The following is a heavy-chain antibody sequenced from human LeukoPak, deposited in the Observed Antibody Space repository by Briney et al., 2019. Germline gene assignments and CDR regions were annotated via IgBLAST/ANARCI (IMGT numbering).Heavy chain of an antibody. CDR3: TAYDPSDYYGMDV. CDR2: IRSKAYGGTT. Sequence: GGSLRLSCAASGFSVSSNFMTWVRQAPGKGLEWVGFIRSKAYGGTTEFPASVKGRFIISRDDSKSIAYLQMNSLKTEDTAVYYCTAYDPSDYYGMDVWGQGTTVTVS. D-gene: IGHD5-12*01. CDR1: GFSVSSNF. V-gene: IGHV3-49*04. J-gene: IGHJ6*02.